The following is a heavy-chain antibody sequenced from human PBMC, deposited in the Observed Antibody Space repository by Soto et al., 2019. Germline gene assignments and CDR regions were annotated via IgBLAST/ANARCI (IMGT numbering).Heavy chain of an antibody. J-gene: IGHJ5*02. CDR2: IYYSGST. V-gene: IGHV4-31*03. CDR1: GGSISSGGYY. D-gene: IGHD6-6*01. Sequence: QVQLQESGPGLVKPSQTLSLTCTVSGGSISSGGYYWSWIRQHPGKGLEWIGYIYYSGSTYFNPSLRRRLTISVDTSKNQFSLRLSSVAAADTAVYYWARAGHSSSSEGANWFDPWGQGTLVTVSS. CDR3: ARAGHSSSSEGANWFDP.